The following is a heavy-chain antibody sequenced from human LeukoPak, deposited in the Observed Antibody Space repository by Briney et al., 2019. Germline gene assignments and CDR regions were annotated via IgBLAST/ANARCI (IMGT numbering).Heavy chain of an antibody. V-gene: IGHV3-7*01. D-gene: IGHD1-1*01. CDR2: IKYDGDEE. CDR1: GFTFSDYW. J-gene: IGHJ4*02. Sequence: GGSLRLSCAASGFTFSDYWMSWMRQAPGKGLEWAANIKYDGDEEYYVDSVKGRFTISRDNAKNSVYLQLNSLRVEDTAVYYCKSGGAAPGSFDNWGQGTLVTVSP. CDR3: KSGGAAPGSFDN.